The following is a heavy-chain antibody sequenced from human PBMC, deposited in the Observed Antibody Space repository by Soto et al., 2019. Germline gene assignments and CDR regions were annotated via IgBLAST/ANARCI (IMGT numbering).Heavy chain of an antibody. J-gene: IGHJ5*02. D-gene: IGHD4-17*01. CDR3: ARDRARTTTVTTFWFDP. Sequence: ASVNVSCKASGGTFSSYTISWVRQAPGQGLEWMGRIIPILGIANYAQKFQGRVTITADKSTSTAYMELSSLRSEDTAVYYCARDRARTTTVTTFWFDPWGQGTLVTVSS. CDR2: IIPILGIA. CDR1: GGTFSSYT. V-gene: IGHV1-69*04.